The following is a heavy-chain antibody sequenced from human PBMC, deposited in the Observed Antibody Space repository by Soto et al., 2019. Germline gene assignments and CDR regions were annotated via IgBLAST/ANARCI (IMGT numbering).Heavy chain of an antibody. CDR2: IWYDGSNK. Sequence: GGSLRLSCAASGFTFSSYGMHWARRAPGKGLEWVAVIWYDGSNKYYADSVKGRFTISRDNSKNTLYLQMNSLRAEDTAVYYCASELDYYDSSGYLNYWGQGTLVTVSS. J-gene: IGHJ4*02. CDR1: GFTFSSYG. CDR3: ASELDYYDSSGYLNY. D-gene: IGHD3-22*01. V-gene: IGHV3-33*01.